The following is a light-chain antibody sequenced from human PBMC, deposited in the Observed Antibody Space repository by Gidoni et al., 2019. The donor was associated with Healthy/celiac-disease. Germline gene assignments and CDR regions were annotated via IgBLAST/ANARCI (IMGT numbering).Light chain of an antibody. CDR2: QDN. CDR3: QAWDSSTVV. Sequence: SYELTQPPSVSVSTGQTASITCSGDTLGDKYACWYQQKPGQSPVLVMYQDNKRPSGIPERFSGSNSGNTATLTISGTQAMDEADYYCQAWDSSTVVFGGGTKLTVL. CDR1: TLGDKY. J-gene: IGLJ2*01. V-gene: IGLV3-1*01.